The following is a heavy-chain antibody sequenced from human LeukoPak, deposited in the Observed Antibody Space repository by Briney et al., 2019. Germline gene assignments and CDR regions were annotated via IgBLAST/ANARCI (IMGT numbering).Heavy chain of an antibody. CDR2: IYYSGST. CDR1: GGSISSYY. D-gene: IGHD2-15*01. CDR3: ARGGSSFGDAFDI. V-gene: IGHV4-59*01. Sequence: SETLSLTCTVSGGSISSYYWSWIRQPPGKGLEWIAYIYYSGSTNHNPSLKSRVTISVDTSKNQFSLKLTSLTAADTAVYYCARGGSSFGDAFDIWGQGTMVTVSS. J-gene: IGHJ3*02.